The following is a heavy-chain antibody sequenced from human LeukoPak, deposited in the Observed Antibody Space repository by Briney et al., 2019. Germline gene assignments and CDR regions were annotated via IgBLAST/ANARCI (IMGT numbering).Heavy chain of an antibody. V-gene: IGHV4-39*07. CDR3: ARPRQYSYGYYFDY. J-gene: IGHJ4*02. CDR2: IYYSGRI. Sequence: SETLSLTCTVSGGSISSSSYYWGWIRQPPGKGLEWIGSIYYSGRIYYNPSLKSRVTISVDTSKNQFSLKLSSVTAADTAVYYCARPRQYSYGYYFDYWGQGTLVTVSS. D-gene: IGHD5-18*01. CDR1: GGSISSSSYY.